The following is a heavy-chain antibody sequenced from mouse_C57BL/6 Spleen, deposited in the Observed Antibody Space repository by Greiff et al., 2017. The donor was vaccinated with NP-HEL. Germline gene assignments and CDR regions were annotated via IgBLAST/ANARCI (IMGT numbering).Heavy chain of an antibody. V-gene: IGHV1-15*01. J-gene: IGHJ2*01. Sequence: QVQLKQSGAELVRPGASVTLSCKASGYTFTDYEMHWVKQTPVHGLEWIGAIDPETGGTAYNQKFKGKAILTADKSSSTAYMELRSLTSEDSAVYYCTRPYYGSSLDYWGQGTTLTVSS. D-gene: IGHD1-1*01. CDR1: GYTFTDYE. CDR2: IDPETGGT. CDR3: TRPYYGSSLDY.